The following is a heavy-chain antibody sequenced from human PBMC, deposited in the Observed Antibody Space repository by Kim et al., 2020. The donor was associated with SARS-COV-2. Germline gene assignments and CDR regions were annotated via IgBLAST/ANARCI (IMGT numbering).Heavy chain of an antibody. D-gene: IGHD2-15*01. CDR3: AKGNGNTGYSALDS. Sequence: ADAVKGRFTIARENSKNTLNLKMNNRRAEDAAVYYCAKGNGNTGYSALDSWGQGTLVTVSS. J-gene: IGHJ5*01. V-gene: IGHV3-23*01.